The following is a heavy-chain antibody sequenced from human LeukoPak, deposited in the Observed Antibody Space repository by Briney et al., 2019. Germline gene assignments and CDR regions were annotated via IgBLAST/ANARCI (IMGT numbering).Heavy chain of an antibody. D-gene: IGHD1-26*01. J-gene: IGHJ3*02. V-gene: IGHV3-23*01. Sequence: GGSLRLSCAASGFTFSSYAMSWVRQAPGKGLEWVSAISGSGGSTYYADSVKGWFTISRDNSKNTLYLQMNSLRAEDTAVYYCAKPRTLSGSYAFDTWGQGTMVTVSS. CDR1: GFTFSSYA. CDR2: ISGSGGST. CDR3: AKPRTLSGSYAFDT.